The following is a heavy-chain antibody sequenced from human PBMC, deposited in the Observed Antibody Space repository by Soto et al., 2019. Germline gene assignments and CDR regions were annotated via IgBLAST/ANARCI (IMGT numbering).Heavy chain of an antibody. CDR1: GFTFSSYS. J-gene: IGHJ1*01. CDR3: ARGSAYYYGSGVQH. V-gene: IGHV3-48*02. Sequence: GGSLRLSCAASGFTFSSYSMNWVRQAPGKGLEWVSYISSSSSTIYYADPVKGRFTISRDNAKNSLYLQMNSLRDEDTAVYYCARGSAYYYGSGVQHWGQGTLVTVSS. D-gene: IGHD3-10*01. CDR2: ISSSSSTI.